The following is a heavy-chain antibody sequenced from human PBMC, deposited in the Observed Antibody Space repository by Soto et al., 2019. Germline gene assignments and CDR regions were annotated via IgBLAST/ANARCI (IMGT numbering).Heavy chain of an antibody. CDR3: ARRYCNYYYYYGMDV. J-gene: IGHJ6*02. Sequence: ASVKVSCKASGYTFTSYAMHWVRQAPGQRLEWMGWINAGNGNTKYSQKFQGRVTITRDTSASTAYMELSSLRSEDTAVYYCARRYCNYYYYYGMDVWGQGTTVTVSS. CDR2: INAGNGNT. V-gene: IGHV1-3*01. CDR1: GYTFTSYA. D-gene: IGHD4-4*01.